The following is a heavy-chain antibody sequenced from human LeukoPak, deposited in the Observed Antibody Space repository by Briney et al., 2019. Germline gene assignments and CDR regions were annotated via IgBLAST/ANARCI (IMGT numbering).Heavy chain of an antibody. CDR3: ARFVFEYTGSYHFDY. J-gene: IGHJ4*02. V-gene: IGHV4-34*01. CDR2: INHSGNN. Sequence: ADTVSLTCGVCGGFFRGYYWRGTRHPRGKGVEWIGEINHSGNNNYNPSLKSRVTISVDTSKNQFSLKLSSVTAADTAVYYCARFVFEYTGSYHFDYWGQGILVTVSS. CDR1: GGFFRGYY. D-gene: IGHD1-1*01.